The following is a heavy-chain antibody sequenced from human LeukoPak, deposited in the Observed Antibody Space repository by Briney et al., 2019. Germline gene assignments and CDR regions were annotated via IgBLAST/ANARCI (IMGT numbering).Heavy chain of an antibody. CDR1: GGSISSGGYY. Sequence: SQTLSLTCTVSGGSISSGGYYWSWIRQHPGKGLAWIGYIYYSGSTYYNPSLKSRVTISVDTSKIQFSLKRSSVTAADTAVYYCARVPVGTVAVVAATDTVGDPDAFDIWGQGTMVTVSS. D-gene: IGHD2-15*01. CDR2: IYYSGST. CDR3: ARVPVGTVAVVAATDTVGDPDAFDI. V-gene: IGHV4-31*03. J-gene: IGHJ3*02.